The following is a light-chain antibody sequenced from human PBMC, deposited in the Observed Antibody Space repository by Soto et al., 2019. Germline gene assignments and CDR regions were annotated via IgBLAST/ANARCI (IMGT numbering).Light chain of an antibody. CDR2: SNN. Sequence: HSALTQPPSASGAPVQRVTISCSGSSSNIGSNTVSWYQQLPGTAPKLLIYSNNQRPSGVPDRFSGSKSGTSASLAISGLQSEDEADYYCAAWDDSLSGFYVFGTGNKVTVL. V-gene: IGLV1-44*01. CDR3: AAWDDSLSGFYV. CDR1: SSNIGSNT. J-gene: IGLJ1*01.